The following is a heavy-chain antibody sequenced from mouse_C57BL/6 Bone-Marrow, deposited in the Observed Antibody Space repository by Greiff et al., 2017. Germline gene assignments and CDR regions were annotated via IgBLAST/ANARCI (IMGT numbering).Heavy chain of an antibody. V-gene: IGHV1-64*01. Sequence: QQSGAELVKPGASVKLSCKASGYTFTSYWMHWVKQRPGQGLEWIGMIHPNSGSTNYNEKFKSKATLTVDKSSSTAYMQLSSLTSEDSAVYYCARTLWYAMDYWGQGTSVTVSS. CDR3: ARTLWYAMDY. CDR1: GYTFTSYW. CDR2: IHPNSGST. D-gene: IGHD1-1*02. J-gene: IGHJ4*01.